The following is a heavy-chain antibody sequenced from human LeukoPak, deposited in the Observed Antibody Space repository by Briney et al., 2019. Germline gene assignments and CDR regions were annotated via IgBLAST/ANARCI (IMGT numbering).Heavy chain of an antibody. CDR1: GFTFSSYA. CDR2: ISGSGGST. D-gene: IGHD4-17*01. J-gene: IGHJ4*02. V-gene: IGHV3-23*01. Sequence: GGSLRLSCAASGFTFSSYAMSWVRQAPGKGLEWVSGISGSGGSTYYADSVKGRFSISRDNSKDTLYLQMNSLRAEDTAVYYCAKGIVTTVTAVDYWGQGTLVTVSS. CDR3: AKGIVTTVTAVDY.